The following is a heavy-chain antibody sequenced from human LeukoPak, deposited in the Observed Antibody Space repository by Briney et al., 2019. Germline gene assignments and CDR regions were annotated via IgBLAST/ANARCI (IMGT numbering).Heavy chain of an antibody. V-gene: IGHV3-66*01. CDR1: EFSVGSNY. J-gene: IGHJ3*02. CDR2: IYSGGST. Sequence: GGSLRLSCAASEFSVGSNYMTWVRQAPGKGLEWVSLIYSGGSTYYADSVKGRFTISRDNSKNTLYLQMNSLRAEDTAVYYCAKIIGSGSYYNLGAFDIWGQGTMVTVSS. D-gene: IGHD3-10*01. CDR3: AKIIGSGSYYNLGAFDI.